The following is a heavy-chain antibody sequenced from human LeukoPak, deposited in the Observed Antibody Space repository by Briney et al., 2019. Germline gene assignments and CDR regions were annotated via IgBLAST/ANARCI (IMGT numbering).Heavy chain of an antibody. Sequence: PGGSLRLSCAVSGFTVSSNYMSWVRQAPGKGLEWVSIIYSGGSTFYADSVKGRFTISRDNSKNTLYLQMNSLRAEDTAVYYCAKGEYYYDSSGSLDYWGQGTLVTVSS. CDR2: IYSGGST. CDR3: AKGEYYYDSSGSLDY. D-gene: IGHD3-22*01. CDR1: GFTVSSNY. J-gene: IGHJ4*02. V-gene: IGHV3-53*05.